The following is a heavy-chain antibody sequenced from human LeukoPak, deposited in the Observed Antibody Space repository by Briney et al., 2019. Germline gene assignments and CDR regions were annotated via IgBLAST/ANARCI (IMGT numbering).Heavy chain of an antibody. Sequence: GGSLRLSCAASGFTFSSHAMSWVRQAPGKGLQWVSVISGSGSSVYNADSVKGRFTISRDNSKNTLYLQMNSLRAEDTAIYYCVRQIEYSSSSPLDYWGQGTLVTVSS. V-gene: IGHV3-23*01. CDR3: VRQIEYSSSSPLDY. CDR2: ISGSGSSV. CDR1: GFTFSSHA. J-gene: IGHJ4*02. D-gene: IGHD6-6*01.